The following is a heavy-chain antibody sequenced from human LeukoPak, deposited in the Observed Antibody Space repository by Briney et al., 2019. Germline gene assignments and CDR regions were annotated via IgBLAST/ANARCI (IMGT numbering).Heavy chain of an antibody. CDR1: GYTFTNYG. Sequence: ASLSVSCTASGYTFTNYGISWVRQAPGQGLEWMGGISGCDGKTHYAQKFQGRLTMTTDTSTSKFSLDLRSLRSDDTAVYYCARHGALVKGIDYWGQGTLVTVSS. D-gene: IGHD2/OR15-2a*01. CDR3: ARHGALVKGIDY. J-gene: IGHJ4*02. CDR2: ISGCDGKT. V-gene: IGHV1-18*01.